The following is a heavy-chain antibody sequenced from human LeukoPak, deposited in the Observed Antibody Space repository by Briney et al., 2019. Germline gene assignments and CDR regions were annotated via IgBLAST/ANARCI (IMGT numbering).Heavy chain of an antibody. CDR3: AQHATDDSSSWSFIGY. J-gene: IGHJ4*02. Sequence: GGSLRLSCAASGFTFSSYAMSWVRQAPGKGLEWVSAISGSGGSTYYADSVKGRFTISRDNSKNTLYLQMNSLRAEDTAVYYCAQHATDDSSSWSFIGYWGQGTLVTVSS. V-gene: IGHV3-23*01. D-gene: IGHD6-13*01. CDR2: ISGSGGST. CDR1: GFTFSSYA.